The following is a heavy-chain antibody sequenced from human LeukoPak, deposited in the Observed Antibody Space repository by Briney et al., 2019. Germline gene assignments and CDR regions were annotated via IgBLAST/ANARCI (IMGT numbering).Heavy chain of an antibody. D-gene: IGHD3-10*01. CDR2: IYTSGST. CDR1: GDSITSGGYS. Sequence: SETLSLTCAVSGDSITSGGYSWSWIRQPAGKGLEWIGRIYTSGSTNYNPSLKSRVTISVDTSKNQFSLKLSSVTAADTAVYYCARGTLPPMVRGVIRYNWFDPWGQGTLVTVSS. J-gene: IGHJ5*02. CDR3: ARGTLPPMVRGVIRYNWFDP. V-gene: IGHV4-61*02.